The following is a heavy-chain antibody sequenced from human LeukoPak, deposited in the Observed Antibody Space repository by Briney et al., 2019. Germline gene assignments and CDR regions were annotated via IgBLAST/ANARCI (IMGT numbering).Heavy chain of an antibody. J-gene: IGHJ4*02. CDR1: GFTFSTYA. V-gene: IGHV3-30*18. D-gene: IGHD2/OR15-2a*01. Sequence: GGSLRLSCAASGFTFSTYAMTWVRQAPGKGLEWVAVISYDGSNKYYADSVKGRFTISRDNSKNTLYLQMNSLRAEDTAVYYCAKVYFVYSTHSLFDYWGQGTLVTVSS. CDR3: AKVYFVYSTHSLFDY. CDR2: ISYDGSNK.